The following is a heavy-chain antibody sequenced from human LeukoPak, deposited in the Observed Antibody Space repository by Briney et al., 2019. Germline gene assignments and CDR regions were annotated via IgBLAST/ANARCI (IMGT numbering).Heavy chain of an antibody. CDR1: GFTFSTYS. CDR3: ARDRHSSVDY. CDR2: ISGDSNII. J-gene: IGHJ4*02. V-gene: IGHV3-48*01. Sequence: PGGSLRLSCAASGFTFSTYSMIWVRQAPGKGLEWLSYISGDSNIIYYADSVKGRFTVSRDNAKNSLYLQLNSLRAEDTAVYYCARDRHSSVDYWGQGTLVTVSS. D-gene: IGHD3-22*01.